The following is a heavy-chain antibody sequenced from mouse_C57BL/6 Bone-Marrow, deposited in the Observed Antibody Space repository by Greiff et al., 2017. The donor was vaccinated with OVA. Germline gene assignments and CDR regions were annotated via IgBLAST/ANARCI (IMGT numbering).Heavy chain of an antibody. CDR3: TRERNNYGWFAY. CDR1: GFTFSSYA. Sequence: EVQLVESGEGLVKPGGSLKLSCAASGFTFSSYAMSWVRQTPEKRLEWVAYISSGGGYIYYADTVKGRFTISRDNARNTLYLQMSSLTSEDTAMYYCTRERNNYGWFAYWGQGTLVTVSA. CDR2: ISSGGGYI. J-gene: IGHJ3*01. V-gene: IGHV5-9-1*02. D-gene: IGHD5-2*01.